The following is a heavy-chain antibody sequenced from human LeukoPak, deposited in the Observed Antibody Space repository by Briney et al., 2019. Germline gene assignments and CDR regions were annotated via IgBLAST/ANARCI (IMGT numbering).Heavy chain of an antibody. CDR3: AGGSLSYDSSGYYRFDY. CDR2: IYYSGST. V-gene: IGHV4-59*08. D-gene: IGHD3-22*01. J-gene: IGHJ4*02. Sequence: PSETLSLTCTVSGGSISSYYWSWIRQPPGKGLEWIGYIYYSGSTNYNPSLKSRVTISVDTSKNQFSLKLSSVTAADTAVYYCAGGSLSYDSSGYYRFDYWGQGTLVTVSS. CDR1: GGSISSYY.